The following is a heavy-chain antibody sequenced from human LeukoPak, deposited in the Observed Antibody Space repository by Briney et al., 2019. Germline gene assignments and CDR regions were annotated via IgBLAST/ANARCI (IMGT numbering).Heavy chain of an antibody. CDR2: ISSSSYI. J-gene: IGHJ4*02. CDR1: GFTFSSYS. V-gene: IGHV3-21*01. D-gene: IGHD2-2*01. Sequence: GGSLRLSCAASGFTFSSYSMNWVRQAPGKGPEWVSSISSSSYIYYADSVKGRFTISRDNAKNSLYLQMNSLRAEDTAVYYCARYPGYCSSTSCYVWGQGTLVTVSS. CDR3: ARYPGYCSSTSCYV.